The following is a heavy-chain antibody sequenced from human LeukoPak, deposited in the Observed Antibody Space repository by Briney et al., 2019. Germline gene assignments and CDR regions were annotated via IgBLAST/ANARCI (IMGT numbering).Heavy chain of an antibody. CDR2: INPNSGGT. Sequence: ASVKVSCQASGYTFTGYYMHSVRQAPGQGLVWMGCINPNSGGTNYAQKFQGRVTMTRDTSISTAYMELSRLRSDDTAVYYCARGGEDCSSTSCYFWFDPWGQGTLVTVSS. CDR1: GYTFTGYY. V-gene: IGHV1-2*02. D-gene: IGHD2-2*01. CDR3: ARGGEDCSSTSCYFWFDP. J-gene: IGHJ5*02.